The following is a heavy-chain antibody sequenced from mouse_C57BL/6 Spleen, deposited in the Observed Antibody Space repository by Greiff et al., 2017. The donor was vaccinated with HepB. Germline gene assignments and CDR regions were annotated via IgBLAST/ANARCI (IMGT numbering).Heavy chain of an antibody. D-gene: IGHD2-5*01. J-gene: IGHJ4*01. V-gene: IGHV2-6*03. CDR3: ARGAYYSNYDAMDY. CDR2: IWSDGST. CDR1: GFSLTSYG. Sequence: VKLMESGPGLVAPSQSLSITCTVSGFSLTSYGVHWVRQPPGKGLEWLVVIWSDGSTTYNSALKSRLSISKDNSKSQVFLKMNSLQTDDTAMYYCARGAYYSNYDAMDYWGQGTSVTVSS.